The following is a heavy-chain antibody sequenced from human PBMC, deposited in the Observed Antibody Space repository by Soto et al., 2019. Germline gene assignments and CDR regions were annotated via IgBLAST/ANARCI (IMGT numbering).Heavy chain of an antibody. Sequence: SSVKVSCKASRGTFCSDAITWVRQAPGQGLERVGRIIPIFGTTNYAQNLQGRVIISADQSTLTSYMELHSLTSADTSLYYRARGRTGSGYYTNGLDAWGQGAKVTVSS. CDR1: RGTFCSDA. V-gene: IGHV1-69*13. CDR3: ARGRTGSGYYTNGLDA. J-gene: IGHJ5*02. CDR2: IIPIFGTT. D-gene: IGHD3-22*01.